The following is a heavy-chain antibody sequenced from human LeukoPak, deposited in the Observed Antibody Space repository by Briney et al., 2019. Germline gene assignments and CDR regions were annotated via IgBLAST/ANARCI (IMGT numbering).Heavy chain of an antibody. CDR1: GFTFSSYC. CDR2: ISGNSSTI. CDR3: ARDQAGSGHYADY. Sequence: GGSLRLSCAASGFTFSSYCMTWVRQAPGKGLEWVSYISGNSSTIYYADSVKGRFTISRDNAKNSLYLQMNSLRGEDTAVYYCARDQAGSGHYADYWGQGTLVTVSS. D-gene: IGHD3-10*01. V-gene: IGHV3-48*01. J-gene: IGHJ4*02.